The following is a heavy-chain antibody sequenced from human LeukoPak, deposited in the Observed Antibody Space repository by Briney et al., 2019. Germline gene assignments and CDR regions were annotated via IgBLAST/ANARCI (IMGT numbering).Heavy chain of an antibody. J-gene: IGHJ3*01. CDR3: ARGGYNLDAFDV. D-gene: IGHD5-24*01. V-gene: IGHV4-59*08. Sequence: PPETLSLTCTVSGGSIRSYYWNWIRQPPGKGLEWIGYIYYTGSTKYNPSLKSRLTISVDTSKNQFSLKLSSVTAADTAVYYCARGGYNLDAFDVWGQGTMVTVSS. CDR2: IYYTGST. CDR1: GGSIRSYY.